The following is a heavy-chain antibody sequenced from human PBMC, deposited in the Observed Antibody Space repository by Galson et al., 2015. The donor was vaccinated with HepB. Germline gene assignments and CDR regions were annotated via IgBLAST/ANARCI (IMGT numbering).Heavy chain of an antibody. D-gene: IGHD3-22*01. J-gene: IGHJ4*02. CDR3: AREGLNYDSSGYKSLTYYFDY. V-gene: IGHV3-66*02. CDR1: EFTVSSSY. CDR2: IYSGGST. Sequence: SLRLSCAASEFTVSSSYMSWVRQAPGKGLEWVSVIYSGGSTYYADSVKGRFTISRDNSKNTLYLQMNSLRAEDTAVYYCAREGLNYDSSGYKSLTYYFDYWGQGTLVTVSS.